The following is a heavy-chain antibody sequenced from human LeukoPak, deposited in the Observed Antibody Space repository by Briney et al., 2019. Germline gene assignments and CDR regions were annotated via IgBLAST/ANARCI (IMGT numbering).Heavy chain of an antibody. V-gene: IGHV1-18*01. CDR1: GYTFTNYG. Sequence: ASVKLSCTASGYTFTNYGISWVRHAPGQGLEWMGWITTYNGNTNYAQKLPGRVSMTTDTSTATAYMTLRRLRSHDTAVYYCARGSEYPSSELFDYWGQGTLVTVSS. J-gene: IGHJ4*02. D-gene: IGHD1-7*01. CDR3: ARGSEYPSSELFDY. CDR2: ITTYNGNT.